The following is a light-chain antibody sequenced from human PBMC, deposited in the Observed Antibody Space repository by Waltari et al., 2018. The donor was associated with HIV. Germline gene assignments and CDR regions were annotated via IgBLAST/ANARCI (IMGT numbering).Light chain of an antibody. J-gene: IGLJ1*01. CDR1: RLGQKY. Sequence: SYDLTRPPSVSVSPGQTASISCFGHRLGQKYTCWYQQKPGQPPVVIIYQDTKRPSGIPERFSGSNSGSTATLTITGTQAVDEADYYCQTWDSNTAVFGTGTKVTV. CDR2: QDT. CDR3: QTWDSNTAV. V-gene: IGLV3-1*01.